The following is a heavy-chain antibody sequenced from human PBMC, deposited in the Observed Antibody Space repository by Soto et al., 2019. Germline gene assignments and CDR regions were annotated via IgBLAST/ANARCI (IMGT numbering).Heavy chain of an antibody. J-gene: IGHJ4*02. CDR3: ARGIIAVAGKYYFDY. CDR2: INPSGGST. V-gene: IGHV1-46*03. Sequence: QVQLVQSGAEVKKPGASVKVSCKASGYTFTSYYMHWVRQAPGQGLEWMGIINPSGGSTSYAQKFQGRVTMTRDTSKSTVYMELSSLRSEDTAVYYCARGIIAVAGKYYFDYWGQGTLVTVSS. CDR1: GYTFTSYY. D-gene: IGHD6-19*01.